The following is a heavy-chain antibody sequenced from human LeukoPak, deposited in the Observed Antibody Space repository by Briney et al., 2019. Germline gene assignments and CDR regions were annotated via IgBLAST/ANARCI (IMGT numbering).Heavy chain of an antibody. V-gene: IGHV1-24*01. CDR1: GYTLTELS. D-gene: IGHD3-10*01. J-gene: IGHJ6*03. CDR2: FDPEDGET. CDR3: ATAYYYGSGSYYTPHCYYMDV. Sequence: ASVKVSCKVSGYTLTELSMHWVRQAPGKGLEWMRGFDPEDGETIYAQKFQGRATMTEDTSTDTAYMELSSLRSEDTAVYYCATAYYYGSGSYYTPHCYYMDVWGKGTTVTISS.